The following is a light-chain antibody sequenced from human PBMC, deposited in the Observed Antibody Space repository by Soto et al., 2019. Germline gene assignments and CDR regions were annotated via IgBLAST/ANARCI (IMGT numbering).Light chain of an antibody. Sequence: DILMTQSLSTLSASVGDRVTITCRASQTISNYLTWYQQRPGKAPKLLIYRSSILQNGVPSRFSGSGSGTEFTLTISSLQPDDFATYYCQQYYIYATFGQGTRVEI. CDR3: QQYYIYAT. V-gene: IGKV1-5*03. J-gene: IGKJ1*01. CDR1: QTISNY. CDR2: RSS.